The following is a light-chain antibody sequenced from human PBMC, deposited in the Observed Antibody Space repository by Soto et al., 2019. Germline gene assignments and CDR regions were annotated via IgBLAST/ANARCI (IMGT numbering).Light chain of an antibody. J-gene: IGLJ2*01. CDR2: EVT. V-gene: IGLV2-14*01. CDR1: RDDIGAYDY. Sequence: QSALTQPASVSGSPGQSITISCAGTRDDIGAYDYVSWYQQHPGNAPKLLVYEVTNRPSGVSDRFSGSKSGNTASLTISGLQAEDATDYYCNSYTNSSAVVFGGGTKVTV. CDR3: NSYTNSSAVV.